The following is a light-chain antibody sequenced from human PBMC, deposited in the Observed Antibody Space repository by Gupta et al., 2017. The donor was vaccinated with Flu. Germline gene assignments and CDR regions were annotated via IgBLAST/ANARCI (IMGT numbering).Light chain of an antibody. Sequence: SVLTQPPSASGTPGQSVTISCSGSSSNIGSHYVYWYQQLPGTAPKLLIYRNNPRPSGFPDRFSGSKSGTSASLAISGLRSEDEADYYCAAWDDSLSGQVVFGGGTKLTVL. J-gene: IGLJ2*01. CDR1: SSNIGSHY. CDR3: AAWDDSLSGQVV. CDR2: RNN. V-gene: IGLV1-47*01.